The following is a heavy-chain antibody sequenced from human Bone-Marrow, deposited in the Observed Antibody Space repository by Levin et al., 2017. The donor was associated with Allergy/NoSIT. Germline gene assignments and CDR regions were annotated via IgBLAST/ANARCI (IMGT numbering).Heavy chain of an antibody. CDR3: ARGKLRELLGFDY. V-gene: IGHV1-2*02. D-gene: IGHD1-7*01. CDR2: MNSNGGGA. J-gene: IGHJ4*02. CDR1: GYTFTDHY. Sequence: ASVKVSCKASGYTFTDHYIHWVRQAPGQGLEWMGWMNSNGGGANYPQNFQGRVTMTRDTSIYTAYMELISLTSDDTAVYYCARGKLRELLGFDYWGQGTLVTVSS.